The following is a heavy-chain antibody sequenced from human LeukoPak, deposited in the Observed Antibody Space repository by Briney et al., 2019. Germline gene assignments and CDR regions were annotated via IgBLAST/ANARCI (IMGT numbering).Heavy chain of an antibody. Sequence: GGSLRLSCAASGFIFNSYSMHWARQAPGKGLEWVAVVSSDGSEKYYADSVKGRFTISRDNSKNTLYLQMNSLRAEDTAVYYCLRVAFDYWGQGTLVTVSS. CDR3: LRVAFDY. CDR2: VSSDGSEK. D-gene: IGHD2-15*01. V-gene: IGHV3-30*04. J-gene: IGHJ4*02. CDR1: GFIFNSYS.